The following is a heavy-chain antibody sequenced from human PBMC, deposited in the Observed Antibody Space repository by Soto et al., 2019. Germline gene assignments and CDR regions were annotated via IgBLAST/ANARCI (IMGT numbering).Heavy chain of an antibody. CDR1: GYTFTSYD. CDR3: ARELSSGWFSN. Sequence: QVQLVQSGAEVKKPGASVKVSCKASGYTFTSYDINWVRQATGQGLAWMGWMNTNSDNTVYAQKFQGRVTMTRNTSISTAYMELSSLRSEDTAIYYCARELSSGWFSNWGKGTLVTVSS. D-gene: IGHD6-19*01. V-gene: IGHV1-8*01. CDR2: MNTNSDNT. J-gene: IGHJ4*02.